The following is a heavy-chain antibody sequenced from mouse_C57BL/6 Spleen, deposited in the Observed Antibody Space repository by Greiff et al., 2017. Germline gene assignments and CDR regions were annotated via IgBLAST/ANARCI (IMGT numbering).Heavy chain of an antibody. V-gene: IGHV1-80*01. D-gene: IGHD2-4*01. CDR3: ARWNYEDDAMDY. CDR2: IYPGDGDT. Sequence: VQLQQSGAELVKPGASVKISCKASGYAFSSYWMNWVKQRPGKGLEWIGQIYPGDGDTNYNGKFKGKATLTADKSSSTAYMQLSSLTSEDSAVYFCARWNYEDDAMDYWGQGTSVTVSA. CDR1: GYAFSSYW. J-gene: IGHJ4*01.